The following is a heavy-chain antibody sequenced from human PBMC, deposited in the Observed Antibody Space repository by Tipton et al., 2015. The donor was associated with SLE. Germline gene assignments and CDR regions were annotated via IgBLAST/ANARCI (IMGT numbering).Heavy chain of an antibody. V-gene: IGHV4-4*08. CDR2: IYTSGST. Sequence: TLSLTCTVSGGSISSYYWSWIRQPPGKGLEWIGRIYTSGSTNYNPSLKSRFTISVDTSKNQFSLKLSSVTAADTAVYYCARDCSSTSCKTPDYWGQGTLVTVSS. D-gene: IGHD2-2*01. CDR1: GGSISSYY. J-gene: IGHJ4*02. CDR3: ARDCSSTSCKTPDY.